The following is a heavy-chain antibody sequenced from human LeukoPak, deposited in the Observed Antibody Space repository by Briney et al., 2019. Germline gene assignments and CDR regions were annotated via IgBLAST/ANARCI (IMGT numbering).Heavy chain of an antibody. V-gene: IGHV3-73*01. CDR3: TRGIDIVATIHDAFDI. D-gene: IGHD5-12*01. CDR2: IRSKANSYAT. J-gene: IGHJ3*02. CDR1: GFTFSGYA. Sequence: GGSLRLSCAASGFTFSGYAMHWVRQASGKGLEWVARIRSKANSYATAYAASVKGRFTISRNNSKNTPYLQMNRLKTEDTAVYYCTRGIDIVATIHDAFDIWGQGTMVTVSS.